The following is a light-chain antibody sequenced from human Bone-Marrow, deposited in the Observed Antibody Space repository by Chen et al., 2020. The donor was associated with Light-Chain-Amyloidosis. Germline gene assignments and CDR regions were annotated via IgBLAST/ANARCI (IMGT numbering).Light chain of an antibody. CDR1: SGDVGTYNY. CDR3: SSFTSSISYF. J-gene: IGLJ1*01. CDR2: AVS. V-gene: IGLV2-14*01. Sequence: QSALTQPASVSGSPGQSITTSCTGTSGDVGTYNYVSWYQQHPGKAPKVMLYAVSNRPSGVSTRFSGSTSGNTSSLTISQLQAEDEADYYRSSFTSSISYFFVPGPKVTVL.